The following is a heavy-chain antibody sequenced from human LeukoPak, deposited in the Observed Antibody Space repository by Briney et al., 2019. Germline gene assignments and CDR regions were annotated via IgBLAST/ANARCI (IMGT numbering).Heavy chain of an antibody. CDR2: IIPIFGTA. D-gene: IGHD4-23*01. Sequence: GASVKVSCKASGGTFSSYAISWVRQAPGQGLEWMGGIIPIFGTANYAQKFQGRVTITADESTSTAYMELSSLKSEDTAVYYCARDYTDYGGNSGYWGQGTLVTVSS. CDR1: GGTFSSYA. V-gene: IGHV1-69*13. J-gene: IGHJ4*02. CDR3: ARDYTDYGGNSGY.